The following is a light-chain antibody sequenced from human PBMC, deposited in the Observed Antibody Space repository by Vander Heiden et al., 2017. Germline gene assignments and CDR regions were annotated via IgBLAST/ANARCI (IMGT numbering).Light chain of an antibody. CDR3: QQTYSTPFT. J-gene: IGKJ3*01. CDR1: QSISSY. V-gene: IGKV1-39*01. CDR2: AAS. Sequence: DIQMPQSPSSLSTSVGDRVTITCRASQSISSYLNWYQQKPGKAPKLLIYAASTLQSGVPSRFSGSGSGTDFTLTISSLQPEDFATYYCQQTYSTPFTLGPGTKVDIK.